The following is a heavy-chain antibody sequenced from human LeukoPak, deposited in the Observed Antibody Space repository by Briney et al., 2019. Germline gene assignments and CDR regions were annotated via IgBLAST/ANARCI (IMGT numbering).Heavy chain of an antibody. CDR2: INPSGGST. CDR3: ARDRTVTGEMFDY. Sequence: TSVKVSCKASGYTFSDYYIHWVRQAPGQGLEWMGIINPSGGSTSYAQKFQGRVTMTRDMSTSTAYMELRSLRSDDTAVYYCARDRTVTGEMFDYWGQGTLVTVSS. CDR1: GYTFSDYY. D-gene: IGHD4-17*01. J-gene: IGHJ4*02. V-gene: IGHV1-46*01.